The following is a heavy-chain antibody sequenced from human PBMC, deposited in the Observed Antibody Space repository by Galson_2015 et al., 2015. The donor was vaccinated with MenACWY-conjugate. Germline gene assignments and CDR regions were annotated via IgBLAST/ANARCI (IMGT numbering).Heavy chain of an antibody. CDR2: IRKDGSEK. CDR3: ARGHYGMTS. J-gene: IGHJ6*02. V-gene: IGHV3-7*03. Sequence: SLRLSCAVSGFTFRNYWMTWVRQAPGKGLEWVASIRKDGSEKYYVDSVKGRFTISRANTKNSMYLEMNSLRAEDTAVYYCARGHYGMTSRAQGPRPPPP. CDR1: GFTFRNYW.